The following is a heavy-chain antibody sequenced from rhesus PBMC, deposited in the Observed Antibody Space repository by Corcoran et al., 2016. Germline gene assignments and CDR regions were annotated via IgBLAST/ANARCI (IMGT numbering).Heavy chain of an antibody. CDR2: MDPRDSDH. Sequence: EVQLVQSGAEVKRPGESLKIYCKTSGYSFTSYWITWVRQMPGKVLEWMGEMDPRDSDHIYTPSCQDQVTISADKSISTAYRQWSSLKASDSATYYCAIMNPVHLDSWGQGVVVTVSS. J-gene: IGHJ6*01. V-gene: IGHV5-2*01. CDR1: GYSFTSYW. D-gene: IGHD4-23*01. CDR3: AIMNPVHLDS.